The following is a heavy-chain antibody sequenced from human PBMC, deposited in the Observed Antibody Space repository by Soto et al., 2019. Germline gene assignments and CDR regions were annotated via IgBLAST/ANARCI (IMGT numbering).Heavy chain of an antibody. CDR2: INHSGST. CDR1: GGSFSGYY. CDR3: ARGRDDFWSGYRFDY. V-gene: IGHV4-34*01. D-gene: IGHD3-3*01. Sequence: SETLSLTCAVYGGSFSGYYWSWMRQPPGKGLEWIGEINHSGSTNYNPSLKSRVTISVDTSKNQFSLKLSSVTAADTAVYYCARGRDDFWSGYRFDYWGQGTLVTVSS. J-gene: IGHJ4*02.